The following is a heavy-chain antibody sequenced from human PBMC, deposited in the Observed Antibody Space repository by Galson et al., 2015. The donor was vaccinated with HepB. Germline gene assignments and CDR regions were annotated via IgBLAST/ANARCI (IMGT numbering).Heavy chain of an antibody. V-gene: IGHV3-23*01. D-gene: IGHD1-26*01. J-gene: IGHJ4*02. CDR2: ISASGAST. CDR3: AVSSGSRDFDY. CDR1: GFSFSTYL. Sequence: SLRLSCAASGFSFSTYLMTWVRQAPGKGLEWVSSISASGASTYCADSVKGRFTISRDNSKNTLFLQMNSLRADDTAVYYCAVSSGSRDFDYWGQGTLVTVSS.